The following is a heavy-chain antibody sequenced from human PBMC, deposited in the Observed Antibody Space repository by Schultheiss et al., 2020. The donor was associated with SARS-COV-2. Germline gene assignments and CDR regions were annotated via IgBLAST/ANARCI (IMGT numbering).Heavy chain of an antibody. J-gene: IGHJ4*02. CDR3: ARVERPSGWYIDY. CDR2: IFPSGVT. D-gene: IGHD6-19*01. CDR1: GGSISSYY. V-gene: IGHV4-4*07. Sequence: SETLSLTCTVSGGSISSYYWSWIRQPAGKGLEWIGRIFPSGVTNYNPSLKSRVNMSADMSKNQFSLKLSSVTAADTAVYYCARVERPSGWYIDYWGQGTLVTVSS.